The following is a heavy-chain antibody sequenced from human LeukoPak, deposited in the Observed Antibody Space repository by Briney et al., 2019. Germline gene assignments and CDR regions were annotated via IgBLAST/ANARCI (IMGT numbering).Heavy chain of an antibody. CDR3: VRDVSLGFCSGGACSAHFDY. V-gene: IGHV3-9*03. D-gene: IGHD2-15*01. CDR2: ISWNSGST. CDR1: GFTFDDYA. J-gene: IGHJ4*02. Sequence: PGRSLRLSCAASGFTFDDYAMHWVRQAPGKGLEWVSGISWNSGSTVYVDSVKGRFTISRDNAKNSLYLQMYSLRPEDMALYYCVRDVSLGFCSGGACSAHFDYWGQGTLAIVSS.